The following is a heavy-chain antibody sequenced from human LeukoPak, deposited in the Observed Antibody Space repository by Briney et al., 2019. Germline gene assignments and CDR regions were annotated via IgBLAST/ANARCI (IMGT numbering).Heavy chain of an antibody. CDR3: AKDPRWGRYCSGGSRRLFDY. Sequence: GGSLRLSCAASGFTFSSYGMHWVRQAPGKGLEWVAIISYDGSDKYYADSVKGRFTISRDNSKNTLYLQMNNLRAEDTAVYYCAKDPRWGRYCSGGSRRLFDYWGQGTLVTVSS. CDR1: GFTFSSYG. J-gene: IGHJ4*02. V-gene: IGHV3-30*18. CDR2: ISYDGSDK. D-gene: IGHD2-15*01.